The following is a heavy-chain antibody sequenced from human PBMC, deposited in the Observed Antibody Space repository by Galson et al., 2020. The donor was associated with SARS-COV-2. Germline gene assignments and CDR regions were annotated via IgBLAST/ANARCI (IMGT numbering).Heavy chain of an antibody. V-gene: IGHV1-69*13. CDR2: SIPIFGTA. D-gene: IGHD3-22*01. Sequence: SVKVSCKDSGGTFSSYAISWLRQAPGQGLEWMGGSIPIFGTANYAQKFQGRVTITADESTSTAYMEVSSLRSEDTAVYYCASSCPSYYYDSSGYTSRCWAFDIWGQGTMVTGSS. CDR1: GGTFSSYA. CDR3: ASSCPSYYYDSSGYTSRCWAFDI. J-gene: IGHJ3*02.